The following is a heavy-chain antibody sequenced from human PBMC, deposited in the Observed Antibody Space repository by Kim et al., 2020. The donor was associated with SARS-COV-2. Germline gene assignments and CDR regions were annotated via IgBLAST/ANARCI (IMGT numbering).Heavy chain of an antibody. D-gene: IGHD3-9*01. J-gene: IGHJ4*02. CDR1: GFTFGDYA. CDR2: ISWNSGSI. CDR3: AKASQMTTYYDILTALFDY. Sequence: GGSLRLSCAASGFTFGDYAMHWVRQAPGKGLEWVSGISWNSGSIGYVDSVKGRFTISRDNAKNSLYLQMNSLRAEDTALYYCAKASQMTTYYDILTALFDYWGQGTLVTVSS. V-gene: IGHV3-9*01.